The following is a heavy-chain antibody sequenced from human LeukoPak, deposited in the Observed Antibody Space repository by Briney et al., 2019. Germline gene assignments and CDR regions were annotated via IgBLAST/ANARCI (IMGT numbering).Heavy chain of an antibody. J-gene: IGHJ4*02. CDR1: GFTFNSYW. D-gene: IGHD2-15*01. CDR3: ARQYGGYASGFDY. V-gene: IGHV3-7*04. Sequence: GGSLRLSCAASGFTFNSYWMSGVRQAPGKGLEWVAYIKQDGSEKYYVDSVKGRFTISRDNAKNSLYLQMNSLRAEDTAVYYCARQYGGYASGFDYWGQGTLVTVSS. CDR2: IKQDGSEK.